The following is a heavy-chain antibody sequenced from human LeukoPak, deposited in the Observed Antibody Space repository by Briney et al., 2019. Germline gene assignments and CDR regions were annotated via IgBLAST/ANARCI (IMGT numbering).Heavy chain of an antibody. V-gene: IGHV3-21*01. CDR1: GFTFSSYS. CDR2: ISSSSSYI. Sequence: PGGPLRLSCAASGFTFSSYSMNWVRQAPGKGLEWVSSISSSSSYIYYADSVKGRFTISRDNAKNSLYLQMNSLRAEDTAVYYCASSITMIVVASPNYWGQGTLVTVSS. D-gene: IGHD3-22*01. J-gene: IGHJ4*02. CDR3: ASSITMIVVASPNY.